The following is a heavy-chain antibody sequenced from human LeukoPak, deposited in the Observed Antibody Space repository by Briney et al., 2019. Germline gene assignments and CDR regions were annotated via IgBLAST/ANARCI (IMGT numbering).Heavy chain of an antibody. CDR3: ARNHNGYVS. Sequence: SETLSLTCTVSGFSISTNSYWAWIRQPPGKGLEWIGCISNSGSTQYKSSLKGRISISMDSSKNQFSLRLTSVTAADTAFYYCARNHNGYVSWGQGTLVTVSS. J-gene: IGHJ5*02. V-gene: IGHV4-38-2*02. D-gene: IGHD5-18*01. CDR2: ISNSGST. CDR1: GFSISTNSY.